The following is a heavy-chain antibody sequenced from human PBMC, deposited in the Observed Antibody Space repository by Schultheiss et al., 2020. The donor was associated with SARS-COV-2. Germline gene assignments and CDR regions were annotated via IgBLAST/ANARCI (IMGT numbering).Heavy chain of an antibody. Sequence: GGSLRLSCAASGFTFSSYDMNWVRQAPGKGLEWVSFISGGSTAIYYADSVKGRFTISRDNAKNSLYLQMNSLRDEDTAVYYCTRLIGSSDYWGQGTQVTVSS. V-gene: IGHV3-48*02. CDR1: GFTFSSYD. CDR2: ISGGSTAI. D-gene: IGHD3-22*01. J-gene: IGHJ4*02. CDR3: TRLIGSSDY.